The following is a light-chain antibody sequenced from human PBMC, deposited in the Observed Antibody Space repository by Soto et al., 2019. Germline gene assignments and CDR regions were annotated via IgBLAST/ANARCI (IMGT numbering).Light chain of an antibody. CDR1: QSVNTY. CDR2: AAS. Sequence: IQVTQSPSTLSASVGDRVTITCRASQSVNTYLNWYQHKPGKAPKLLIYAASSLQSGVPSRFSGSGSGTDFTLTIAGLEPADSAVYYCQQYSSSPITFGQGTRLEIK. V-gene: IGKV1-39*01. J-gene: IGKJ5*01. CDR3: QQYSSSPIT.